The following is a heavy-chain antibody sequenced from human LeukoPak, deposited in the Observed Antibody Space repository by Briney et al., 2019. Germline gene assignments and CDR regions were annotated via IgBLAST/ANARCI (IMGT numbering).Heavy chain of an antibody. V-gene: IGHV4-30-2*01. CDR2: IYHSGST. Sequence: SQTLSPTCAVSGGSISSGGYSWSWIRQPPGKGLEWIGYIYHSGSTYYNPSLKSRVTISVDRSKNQFSLKLSSVTAADTAVYYCARGVAAGTYYFDYWGQGTLVTVSS. CDR1: GGSISSGGYS. CDR3: ARGVAAGTYYFDY. D-gene: IGHD6-13*01. J-gene: IGHJ4*02.